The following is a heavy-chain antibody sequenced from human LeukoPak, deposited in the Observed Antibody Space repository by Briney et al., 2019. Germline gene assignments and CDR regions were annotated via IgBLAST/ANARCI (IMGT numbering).Heavy chain of an antibody. CDR2: ISYSVTT. V-gene: IGHV4-39*01. Sequence: SETLSLTCTVSGGSISTSSYYWAWIRQPPGKGLEWIGSISYSVTTYYNPSLKSRVTISVDTSKNQFSLKLSSVTAADTAIYYCARPLRGATIYFDYWGQGTLVTVSS. CDR3: ARPLRGATIYFDY. J-gene: IGHJ4*02. D-gene: IGHD1-26*01. CDR1: GGSISTSSYY.